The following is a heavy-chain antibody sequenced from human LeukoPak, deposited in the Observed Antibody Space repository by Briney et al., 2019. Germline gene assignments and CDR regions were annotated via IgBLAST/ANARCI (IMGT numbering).Heavy chain of an antibody. Sequence: SQTLSLTCTVSGGSISSGSYYWSWIRQPAGKGLEWIGRIYTSGSTNYNPSLKSRVTISVDTSKNQFSLKLSSVTAADTAVYYCARNSGDDLNWFDPWGQGTLVTVSS. V-gene: IGHV4-61*02. D-gene: IGHD5-12*01. CDR3: ARNSGDDLNWFDP. J-gene: IGHJ5*02. CDR1: GGSISSGSYY. CDR2: IYTSGST.